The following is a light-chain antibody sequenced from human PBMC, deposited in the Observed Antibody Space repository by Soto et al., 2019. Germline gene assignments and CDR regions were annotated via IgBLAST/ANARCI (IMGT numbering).Light chain of an antibody. Sequence: QSVLTQPPSASGTPGQRVTISCSGSSSNIGSNTVNWYQQHPGKAPKLMIFEVTKRPSGVPDRFSGSKSGNTASLTVSGLQAEDEADYYCTSYAGSNTPYAFGTGTKVTVL. CDR2: EVT. CDR1: SSNIGSNT. V-gene: IGLV2-8*01. J-gene: IGLJ1*01. CDR3: TSYAGSNTPYA.